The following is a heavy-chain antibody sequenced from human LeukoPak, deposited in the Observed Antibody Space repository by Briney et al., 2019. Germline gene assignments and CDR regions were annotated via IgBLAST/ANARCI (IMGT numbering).Heavy chain of an antibody. V-gene: IGHV1-2*02. Sequence: GASVKVSCKASGNTFTGYYIHWVRQAPGQGLEWMGWINPNSGGTNYAQKFQGRVTISADESTSTAFMELSSLRSEDTAVYYCARVGGGRYCSSTSCYMRGWFDPWGQGTLVTVSS. D-gene: IGHD2-2*02. CDR2: INPNSGGT. CDR1: GNTFTGYY. CDR3: ARVGGGRYCSSTSCYMRGWFDP. J-gene: IGHJ5*02.